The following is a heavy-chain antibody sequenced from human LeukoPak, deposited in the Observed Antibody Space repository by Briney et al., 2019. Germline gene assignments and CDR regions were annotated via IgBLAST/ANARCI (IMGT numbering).Heavy chain of an antibody. J-gene: IGHJ4*02. CDR1: GGSISSSSYY. D-gene: IGHD3-3*01. CDR3: ARHLKRQTGIWSNQISTPYYFDS. CDR2: IYYTGST. Sequence: PSETLSLTCTVSGGSISSSSYYWGWIRQPPGKGLEWIGSIYYTGSTYYNPSLKSRVTMSVDTSKNQFSLKLSSVTAADTAVYYCARHLKRQTGIWSNQISTPYYFDSWGQGTLVTVSS. V-gene: IGHV4-39*01.